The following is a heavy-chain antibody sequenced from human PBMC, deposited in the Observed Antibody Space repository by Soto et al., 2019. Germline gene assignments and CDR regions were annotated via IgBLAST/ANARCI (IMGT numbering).Heavy chain of an antibody. CDR2: IYYSGST. CDR3: ARGGVGLSGSGRFVTYYAFDI. J-gene: IGHJ3*02. D-gene: IGHD3-10*01. CDR1: GGSISSYY. V-gene: IGHV4-59*01. Sequence: SETLSLTCTVSGGSISSYYWSWIRQPPGKGLEWIGYIYYSGSTNYNPSLKSRVTISVDTSKNQFSLKLSSVTAADTAVYYCARGGVGLSGSGRFVTYYAFDIWGQGTMVTVSS.